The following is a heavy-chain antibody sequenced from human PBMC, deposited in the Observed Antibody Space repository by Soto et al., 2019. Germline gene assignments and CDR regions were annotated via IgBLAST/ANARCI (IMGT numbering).Heavy chain of an antibody. CDR2: IIPIFGTA. J-gene: IGHJ5*02. CDR3: ARVGFDSYGGTYNWFDP. D-gene: IGHD5-12*01. V-gene: IGHV1-69*01. Sequence: QVQLVQSGAEVKKPGSSVRVSCKASGGTFSSYAISWVRQAPGQGLEWIGGIIPIFGTANYAQKFQGRVTITADESTSTAYMELSSLRSEDTAVYYCARVGFDSYGGTYNWFDPWGQGTLVTVSS. CDR1: GGTFSSYA.